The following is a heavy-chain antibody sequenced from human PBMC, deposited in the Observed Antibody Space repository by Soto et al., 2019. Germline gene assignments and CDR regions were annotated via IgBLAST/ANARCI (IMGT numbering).Heavy chain of an antibody. CDR2: ISAYNGNT. CDR1: GYTFTSYG. Sequence: GASVKVSCKASGYTFTSYGISWVRQAPGQGLEWMGWISAYNGNTNYAQKLQGRVTMTTDTSTSTAYMELRSLRSDDTAVYYCARDPSSMVATPIDYWGQGTLVTVSS. CDR3: ARDPSSMVATPIDY. V-gene: IGHV1-18*01. J-gene: IGHJ4*02. D-gene: IGHD5-12*01.